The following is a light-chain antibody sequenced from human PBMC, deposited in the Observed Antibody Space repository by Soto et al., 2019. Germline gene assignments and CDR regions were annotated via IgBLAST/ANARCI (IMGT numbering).Light chain of an antibody. CDR3: QQYNNWLWT. Sequence: EIVLTQYPATLSLSPGERATLSCRASQSVSSYLAWYQQKPGQAPRLLIYDASNRATGIPARFSGSGSGTDFTLTISSLEPEDFAVYYCQQYNNWLWTFGQGTRLEI. CDR1: QSVSSY. V-gene: IGKV3-11*01. J-gene: IGKJ5*01. CDR2: DAS.